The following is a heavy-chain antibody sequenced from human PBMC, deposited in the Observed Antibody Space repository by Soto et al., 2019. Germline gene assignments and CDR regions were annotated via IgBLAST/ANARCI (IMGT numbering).Heavy chain of an antibody. CDR1: RFTFSGST. CDR3: TRQHLDVPVASAIDY. J-gene: IGHJ4*02. V-gene: IGHV3-73*02. Sequence: EVQLVESGGGLVQPGGSLKLSCAASRFTFSGSTIHWVRQTSGKGLEWVGRIPSKTNTYATAYAASVKGRFTISRDDSKNTAYLQMNSLKTEDTAVYYCTRQHLDVPVASAIDYWGQGTLVTVSS. D-gene: IGHD6-19*01. CDR2: IPSKTNTYAT.